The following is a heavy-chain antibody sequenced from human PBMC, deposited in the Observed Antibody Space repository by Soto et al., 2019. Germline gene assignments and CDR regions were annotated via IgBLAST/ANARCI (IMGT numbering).Heavy chain of an antibody. CDR1: GYTLTELS. D-gene: IGHD6-13*01. CDR3: ARDVGAAAVGWFDP. J-gene: IGHJ5*02. V-gene: IGHV1-24*01. Sequence: ASVKVSCKVSGYTLTELSMHWVRQAPGKGLEWMGGFDPEDGETIYAQKLQGRVTMTTDTSTSTAYMELRSLRSDDTAVYYCARDVGAAAVGWFDPWGQGTLVTVSS. CDR2: FDPEDGET.